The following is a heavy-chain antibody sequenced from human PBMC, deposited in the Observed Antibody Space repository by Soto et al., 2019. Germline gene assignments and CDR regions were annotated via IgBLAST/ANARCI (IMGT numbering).Heavy chain of an antibody. CDR1: GFTFRTYA. CDR2: LFGNGGGI. D-gene: IGHD2-8*01. J-gene: IGHJ4*02. V-gene: IGHV3-23*01. CDR3: AKGRQPDGLWPFDH. Sequence: EVQLLESGGGLVQPGGSLRLSCAASGFTFRTYAMSWVRQAPGKGLEWVSGLFGNGGGISYADSVKGRFTISRDNSNNMVYLQMRSLRVEDTAVYYCAKGRQPDGLWPFDHWGQGTLVTVSP.